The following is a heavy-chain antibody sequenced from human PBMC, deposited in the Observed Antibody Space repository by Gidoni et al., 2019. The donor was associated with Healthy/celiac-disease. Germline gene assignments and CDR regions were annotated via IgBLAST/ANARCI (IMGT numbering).Heavy chain of an antibody. D-gene: IGHD3-9*01. CDR1: TFSSYG. CDR3: AKGRGYFDGYYYGMDV. V-gene: IGHV3-30*18. J-gene: IGHJ6*02. Sequence: TFSSYGMHWVRQAPGKGLEWVAVISYDGSNKYYADSVKGRFTISRDNSKNTLYLQMNSLRAEDTAVYYCAKGRGYFDGYYYGMDVWGQGTTVTVSS. CDR2: ISYDGSNK.